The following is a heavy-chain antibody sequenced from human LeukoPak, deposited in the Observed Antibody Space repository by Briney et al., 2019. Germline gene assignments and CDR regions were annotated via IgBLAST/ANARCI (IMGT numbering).Heavy chain of an antibody. CDR1: GGSISSGSYY. D-gene: IGHD3-3*01. CDR2: IYTSGST. V-gene: IGHV4-61*02. Sequence: SQTLSLTCTVSGGSISSGSYYWSWIRQPAGKGLEWIGRIYTSGSTNYNPSLKSRVTISVDTSKNQFSLKLSSVTAADTAVYYCARGDYDFWSGYPISYYYYYYMDVWGKGTTVTVSS. J-gene: IGHJ6*03. CDR3: ARGDYDFWSGYPISYYYYYYMDV.